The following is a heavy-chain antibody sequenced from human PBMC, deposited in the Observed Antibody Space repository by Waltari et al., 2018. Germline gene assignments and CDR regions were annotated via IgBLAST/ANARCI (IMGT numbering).Heavy chain of an antibody. CDR1: GGPFSGYF. J-gene: IGHJ2*01. D-gene: IGHD6-13*01. CDR3: ARGRHSSSNIFWYFDL. Sequence: QVQLQQWGAGLLKPSETLSLTCAVSGGPFSGYFWSGIRQTPGKGLEWIGEMNHGGSTNYNPSLKSRVAISADTSKNQFSLKVTSVTAADTALYYCARGRHSSSNIFWYFDLWGRGTLVTVSS. CDR2: MNHGGST. V-gene: IGHV4-34*01.